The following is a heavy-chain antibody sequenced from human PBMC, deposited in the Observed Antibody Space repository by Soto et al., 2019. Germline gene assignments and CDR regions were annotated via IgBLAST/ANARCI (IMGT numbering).Heavy chain of an antibody. CDR3: GRVYWNLGAD. CDR1: GLTFSDYW. J-gene: IGHJ4*02. D-gene: IGHD2-8*02. CDR2: IRSGGGGT. Sequence: EVRLVESGGGLVQPGGSLRLSCVASGLTFSDYWIHWVRQAPGKGLIWVSGIRSGGGGTDYAHSVKGRFTISRDNAKNTVYLQMNNLRADVTAFYYCGRVYWNLGADWGQGTLVTVSS. V-gene: IGHV3-74*01.